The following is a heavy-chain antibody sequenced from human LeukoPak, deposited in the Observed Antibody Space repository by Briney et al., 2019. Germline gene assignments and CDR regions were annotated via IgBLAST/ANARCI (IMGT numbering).Heavy chain of an antibody. J-gene: IGHJ4*02. CDR1: GFTFSSYA. Sequence: GGSLRLSCAASGFTFSSYAMSWVRQAPGKGLEWVSVISGSGGSTYYRDSVKGRFTISRDNSKNTLYLQMNSLTAGDTAVYYLAQDGATAVTFDLWGQGTRVSVSS. V-gene: IGHV3-23*01. CDR2: ISGSGGST. D-gene: IGHD4-11*01. CDR3: AQDGATAVTFDL.